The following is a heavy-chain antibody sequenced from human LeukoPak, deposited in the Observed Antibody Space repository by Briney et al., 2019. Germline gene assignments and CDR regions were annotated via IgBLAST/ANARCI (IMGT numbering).Heavy chain of an antibody. CDR3: VRDLNY. CDR2: IKSDGGT. Sequence: PGGSLRLSCAASGFTFSNYWMNWVRQAPGKGLVWVSRIKSDGGTSYADSAKGRFTISRDNARNTLYLQMNSLRAEDTAVYYCVRDLNYWGQGTLVTVSS. CDR1: GFTFSNYW. V-gene: IGHV3-74*01. J-gene: IGHJ4*02. D-gene: IGHD3-9*01.